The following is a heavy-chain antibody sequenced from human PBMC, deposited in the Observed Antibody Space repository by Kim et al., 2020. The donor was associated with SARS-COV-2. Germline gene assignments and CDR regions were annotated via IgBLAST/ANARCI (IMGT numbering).Heavy chain of an antibody. CDR3: ARDDSSLLFDY. V-gene: IGHV4-39*07. CDR2: T. J-gene: IGHJ4*02. D-gene: IGHD3-22*01. Sequence: TTYNPSLKSRVTISVDTSKNQFSLKLSSVTAADTAVYYCARDDSSLLFDYWGQGTLVTVSS.